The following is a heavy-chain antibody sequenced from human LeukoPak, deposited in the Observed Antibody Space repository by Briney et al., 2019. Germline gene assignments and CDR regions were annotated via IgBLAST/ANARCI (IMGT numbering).Heavy chain of an antibody. CDR1: GFTFSSYW. CDR3: ARGAAAGIAVAGTYDY. Sequence: GGPLRLSCAASGFTFSSYWMSWVRQAPGKGLEWVANTKQDGSEKYYVDSVKGRFTISRDNAKNSLYLQMNSLRAEDTAVYYCARGAAAGIAVAGTYDYWGQGTLVTVSS. CDR2: TKQDGSEK. D-gene: IGHD6-19*01. V-gene: IGHV3-7*01. J-gene: IGHJ4*02.